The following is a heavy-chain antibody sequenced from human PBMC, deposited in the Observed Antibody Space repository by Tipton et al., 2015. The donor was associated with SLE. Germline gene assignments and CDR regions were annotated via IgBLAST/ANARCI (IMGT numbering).Heavy chain of an antibody. CDR2: IRYDGSNK. V-gene: IGHV3-30*02. J-gene: IGHJ3*02. Sequence: SLRLSCAASGFTFSSYAMSWVRQAPGRGLEWVAFIRYDGSNKYYADSVKGRFTISRDNSKNTLYLQMNSLRAEDTAVYYCAKDIRHCDAFDIWGQGTMVTVSS. CDR1: GFTFSSYA. CDR3: AKDIRHCDAFDI.